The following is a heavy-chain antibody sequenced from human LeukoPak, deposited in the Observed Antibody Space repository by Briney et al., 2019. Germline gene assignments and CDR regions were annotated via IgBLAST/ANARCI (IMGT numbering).Heavy chain of an antibody. Sequence: ASVKVSCKASGYTFTSYDINWVRQATGQGLEWMGWMNPNSGNTGYAQKFQGRVTMTRSTSISTAYMELSSLRSEDTAVYYCARRRYSGYDWEDYYYYYMDVWGKGTTVTVSS. J-gene: IGHJ6*03. CDR2: MNPNSGNT. V-gene: IGHV1-8*01. D-gene: IGHD5-12*01. CDR1: GYTFTSYD. CDR3: ARRRYSGYDWEDYYYYYMDV.